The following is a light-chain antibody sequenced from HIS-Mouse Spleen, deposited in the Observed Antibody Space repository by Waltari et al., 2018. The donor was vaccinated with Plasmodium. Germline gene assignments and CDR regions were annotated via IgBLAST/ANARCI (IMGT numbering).Light chain of an antibody. Sequence: SYELTQPPSVSVSPGQTASITCSGAKLGDKYACLYQQKPGQSPVLVIYQDSKRPSGIPERFSGSNSGNTATLTISGTQAMDEADYYCQAWDSSIVVFGGGTKLTVL. CDR1: KLGDKY. CDR3: QAWDSSIVV. CDR2: QDS. V-gene: IGLV3-1*01. J-gene: IGLJ2*01.